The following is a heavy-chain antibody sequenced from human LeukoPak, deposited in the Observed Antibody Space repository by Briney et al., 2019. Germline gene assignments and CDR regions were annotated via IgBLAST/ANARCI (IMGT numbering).Heavy chain of an antibody. CDR3: ARTTKPRKYGSRSYAYYFDY. CDR2: IYPGDSDT. CDR1: GYSFTSYW. D-gene: IGHD3-10*01. J-gene: IGHJ4*02. Sequence: GGSLQISCQGSGYSFTSYWIGWVRQLPGKGLEWMGIIYPGDSDTRYSPSFQGQVTISADKSISTAYLQWISLKASDTAMYYCARTTKPRKYGSRSYAYYFDYWGQGTLVTVSS. V-gene: IGHV5-51*01.